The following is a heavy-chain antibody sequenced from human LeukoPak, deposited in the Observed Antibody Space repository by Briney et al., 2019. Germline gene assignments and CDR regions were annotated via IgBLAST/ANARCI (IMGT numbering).Heavy chain of an antibody. CDR1: GFTFSSYG. CDR3: ARVAAGTFRYFDY. J-gene: IGHJ4*02. Sequence: GGSLRLSCAASGFTFSSYGMHWVRQAPGKGLEWVAFIRYDGSNKYYADSVKGRFTISRDNSKNTLYLQMNSLRAEDTAVYYCARVAAGTFRYFDYWGQGTLVTVSS. D-gene: IGHD6-13*01. V-gene: IGHV3-30*02. CDR2: IRYDGSNK.